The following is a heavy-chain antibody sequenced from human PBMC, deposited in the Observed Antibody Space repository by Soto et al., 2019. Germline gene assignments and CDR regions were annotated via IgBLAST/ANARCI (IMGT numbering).Heavy chain of an antibody. J-gene: IGHJ6*02. CDR2: VIPIFGTA. Sequence: QVQLVQSGAEVKKPGSSVKVSCKASGGTFSSYAISWVRQAPGQGLEWMGGVIPIFGTANYAQKFQGRVTIAADDPTSTAYMELSSLRSEDTAVYYCASASPGYSSSWYVTTYYYYGMDVWGQGTPVTVSS. D-gene: IGHD6-13*01. CDR1: GGTFSSYA. V-gene: IGHV1-69*01. CDR3: ASASPGYSSSWYVTTYYYYGMDV.